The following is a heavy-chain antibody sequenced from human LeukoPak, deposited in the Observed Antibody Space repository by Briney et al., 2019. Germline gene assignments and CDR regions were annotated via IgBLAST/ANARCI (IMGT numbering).Heavy chain of an antibody. J-gene: IGHJ4*02. Sequence: GGSLRLSCAASGFTFSSYEMNWVRQAPGKGLEWVSYISSSSSTIYYADSVKGRFTISRDNAKNSLYLQMNSLRAEDTAVYYCARDGEDYGDYEGDDWGQGTLVTVSS. CDR1: GFTFSSYE. V-gene: IGHV3-48*01. CDR3: ARDGEDYGDYEGDD. D-gene: IGHD4-17*01. CDR2: ISSSSSTI.